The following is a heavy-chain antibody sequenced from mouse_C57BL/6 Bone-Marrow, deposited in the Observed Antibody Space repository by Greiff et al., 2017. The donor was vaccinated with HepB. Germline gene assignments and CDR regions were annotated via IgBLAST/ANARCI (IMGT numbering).Heavy chain of an antibody. D-gene: IGHD1-1*01. CDR3: ARGHYGSSYAWFAY. V-gene: IGHV3-6*01. CDR1: GYSITSGYY. CDR2: ISYDGSN. J-gene: IGHJ3*01. Sequence: ESGPGLVKPSQSLSLTCSVTGYSITSGYYWNWIRQFPGNKLEWMGYISYDGSNNYNPSLKNRISITRDTSKNQFFLKLNSVTTEDTATYYCARGHYGSSYAWFAYWGQGTLVTVSA.